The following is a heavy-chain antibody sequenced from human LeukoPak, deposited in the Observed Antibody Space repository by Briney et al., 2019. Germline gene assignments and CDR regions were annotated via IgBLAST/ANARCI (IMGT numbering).Heavy chain of an antibody. CDR2: IYVDGST. CDR1: GFTFSSYS. Sequence: GGSLRLSCAASGFTFSSYSMSWVRQAPGKGLQWVSVIYVDGSTYYADSVKGRITISRDNSRNTLYLQMNSLRAEDTAVYYCARDLATRQRTGLYDSWGQGALVTVSS. J-gene: IGHJ4*02. D-gene: IGHD3-16*02. V-gene: IGHV3-66*01. CDR3: ARDLATRQRTGLYDS.